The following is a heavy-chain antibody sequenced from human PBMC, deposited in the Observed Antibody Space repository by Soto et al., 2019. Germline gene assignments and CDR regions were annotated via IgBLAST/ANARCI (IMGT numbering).Heavy chain of an antibody. J-gene: IGHJ6*02. D-gene: IGHD1-7*01. CDR1: GYTFTGYY. CDR2: INPNSGGT. V-gene: IGHV1-2*04. CDR3: ARDITGTQYGMDV. Sequence: RASVKVSCKASGYTFTGYYMHWVRQAPGQGLEWMGWINPNSGGTNYAQKFQGWVTMTRDTSISTAYMELSRLRSDDTAVYYCARDITGTQYGMDVWGQGTTVTVSS.